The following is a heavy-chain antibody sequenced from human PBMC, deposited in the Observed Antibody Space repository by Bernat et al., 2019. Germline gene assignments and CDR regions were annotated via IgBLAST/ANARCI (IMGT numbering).Heavy chain of an antibody. D-gene: IGHD3-10*01. CDR3: ARDDGSITRSAFDI. CDR1: GFTFSSYS. V-gene: IGHV3-48*01. J-gene: IGHJ3*02. Sequence: EVQLLESGGGLVQPGGSLRLSCAASGFTFSSYSMNWVRQAPGKGLEWVSYISSSSSTIYYADSVKGRFTISRDNAKNSLYLQMNSLRAEDTAVYYCARDDGSITRSAFDIWGQGTMVTVSS. CDR2: ISSSSSTI.